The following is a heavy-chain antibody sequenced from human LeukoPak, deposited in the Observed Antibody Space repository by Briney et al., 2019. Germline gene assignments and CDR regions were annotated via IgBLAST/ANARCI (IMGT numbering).Heavy chain of an antibody. CDR3: AKEFLALTATIAAAGTLDY. CDR1: GFTFSSYG. D-gene: IGHD6-13*01. Sequence: GGSLRLSCAASGFTFSSYGMHWVRQAPGKGLEWVAFIRYDGSNKYYADSVKGRFTISRDNSKNTLYLQMNSLRAEDTAVYYCAKEFLALTATIAAAGTLDYWGQGTLVTVSS. CDR2: IRYDGSNK. V-gene: IGHV3-30*02. J-gene: IGHJ4*02.